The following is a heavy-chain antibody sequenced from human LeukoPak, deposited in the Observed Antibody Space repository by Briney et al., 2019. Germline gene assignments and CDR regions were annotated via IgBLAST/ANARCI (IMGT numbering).Heavy chain of an antibody. Sequence: KTSETLSLTCTVSGGSISSYYWSWIRQPPGKGLEWIGYIYYSGSTNYNPSLKSRVTISVDTSKNQFSLKLSSVTAADTAVYYCARGEGWLANDYWGQGTLVTVSS. CDR2: IYYSGST. J-gene: IGHJ4*02. D-gene: IGHD5-24*01. CDR1: GGSISSYY. V-gene: IGHV4-59*01. CDR3: ARGEGWLANDY.